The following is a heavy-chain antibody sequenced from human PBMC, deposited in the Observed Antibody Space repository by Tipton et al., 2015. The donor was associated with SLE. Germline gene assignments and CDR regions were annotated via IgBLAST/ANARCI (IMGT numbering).Heavy chain of an antibody. J-gene: IGHJ5*02. CDR1: GDSISANSYH. CDR2: IYYSGST. D-gene: IGHD3-16*01. CDR3: ARVQAYEGFDP. V-gene: IGHV4-61*05. Sequence: GLVKPSETLSLICTVSGDSISANSYHWGWVRQPPGKGLEWIGYIYYSGSTNYNPSLKSRVTISVDTSKNQFSLKLSSVTAADTAVYYCARVQAYEGFDPWGQGTLVTVSS.